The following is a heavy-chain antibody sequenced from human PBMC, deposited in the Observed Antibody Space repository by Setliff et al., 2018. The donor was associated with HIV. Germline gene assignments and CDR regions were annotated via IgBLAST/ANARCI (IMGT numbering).Heavy chain of an antibody. D-gene: IGHD2-21*02. J-gene: IGHJ4*02. V-gene: IGHV1-69*10. CDR2: IIPMVSLP. Sequence: SVKVSCKASGGSFSDYSISWVRQAPGQAFEWMGGIIPMVSLPNFAQSFLGRLTITANRSTTTAYMELSRLTSEDTAVYYCARQGNIVVVTSFDYWGQGTLVTVSS. CDR3: ARQGNIVVVTSFDY. CDR1: GGSFSDYS.